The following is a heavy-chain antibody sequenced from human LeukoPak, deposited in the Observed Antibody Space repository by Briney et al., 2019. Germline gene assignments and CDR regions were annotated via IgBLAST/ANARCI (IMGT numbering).Heavy chain of an antibody. CDR1: GYTFTSYD. V-gene: IGHV1-8*01. CDR2: MNPNSGNT. Sequence: ASVKVSCKASGYTFTSYDINWVRQATGQGLEWMGWMNPNSGNTGYAQKFQGRVTMTRNTSISTAYMELSSLRSEDTAAYYCAREYYYYYGMDVWGQGTTVTVSS. J-gene: IGHJ6*02. CDR3: AREYYYYYGMDV.